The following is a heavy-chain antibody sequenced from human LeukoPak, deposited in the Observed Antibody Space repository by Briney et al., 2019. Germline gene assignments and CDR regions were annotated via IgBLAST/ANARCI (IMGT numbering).Heavy chain of an antibody. CDR3: ARTQAIVVVTAIRTTYFDY. CDR1: GYTFTSYG. CDR2: ISAYNGNT. D-gene: IGHD2-21*02. Sequence: ASVKVSCKASGYTFTSYGISWVRQAPGQGLEWMGWISAYNGNTNYAQKLQGRVTMTTDTSTSTAYMELRSLRSDDTAVYYCARTQAIVVVTAIRTTYFDYWGQGTLVTVSS. V-gene: IGHV1-18*01. J-gene: IGHJ4*02.